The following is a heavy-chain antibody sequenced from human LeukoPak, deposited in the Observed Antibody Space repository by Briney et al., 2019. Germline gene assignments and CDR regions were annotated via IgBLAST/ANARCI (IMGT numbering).Heavy chain of an antibody. CDR1: GFTFSSYW. V-gene: IGHV3-7*01. D-gene: IGHD3-22*01. CDR2: IKQDGSEK. Sequence: PGGSLRLSCAASGFTFSSYWMSWVRQAPGKGLEWVANIKQDGSEKHYVDSVKGRFTISRDNAKNSLYLQMNSLRAEDTAVYYCARVPYDTTGYSWFGLDYWGQGTLVTVSS. J-gene: IGHJ4*02. CDR3: ARVPYDTTGYSWFGLDY.